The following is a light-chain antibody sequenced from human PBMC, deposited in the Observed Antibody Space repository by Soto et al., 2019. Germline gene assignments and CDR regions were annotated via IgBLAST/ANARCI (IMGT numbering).Light chain of an antibody. V-gene: IGLV2-8*01. J-gene: IGLJ3*02. Sequence: QSALTQPPSASGSPGQSVTISCTGTSSDVGCYNYVSWYQQHPGKAPKLMIYEVSKRPSGVPDRFSGSKSGNTASLTVSGLQAEDEADYYCTSYAGDTSLGVLGGGTKVTVL. CDR2: EVS. CDR3: TSYAGDTSLGV. CDR1: SSDVGCYNY.